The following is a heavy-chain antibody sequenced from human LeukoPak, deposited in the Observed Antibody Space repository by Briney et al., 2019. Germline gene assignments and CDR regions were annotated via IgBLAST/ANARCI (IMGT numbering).Heavy chain of an antibody. Sequence: GGSLRLSCAASGFTVSGNYMSWVRQAPGKGLEWVSVIYSGGSTYYADSVKGRFTISRDNSKNTLYLQMNSLRAEDTAVYYCARGLRFLEWLSYFDYWGQGTLVTVSS. CDR1: GFTVSGNY. D-gene: IGHD3-3*01. V-gene: IGHV3-53*01. CDR2: IYSGGST. CDR3: ARGLRFLEWLSYFDY. J-gene: IGHJ4*02.